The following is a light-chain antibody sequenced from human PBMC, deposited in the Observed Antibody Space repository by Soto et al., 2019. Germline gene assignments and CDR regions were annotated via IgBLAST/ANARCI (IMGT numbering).Light chain of an antibody. Sequence: DIQMTQSPSPLSAAVGDRVTITCQASQDISNHLNWYQQKPGKAPNLLIYDASNLETWVPSRFSGSGFGTDFTFTITSLQPEDIATYYCQQYENLPLTFGGGTKVEIK. CDR2: DAS. J-gene: IGKJ4*01. CDR1: QDISNH. CDR3: QQYENLPLT. V-gene: IGKV1-33*01.